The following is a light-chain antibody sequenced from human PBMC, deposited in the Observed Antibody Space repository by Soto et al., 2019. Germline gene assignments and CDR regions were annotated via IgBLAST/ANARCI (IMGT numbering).Light chain of an antibody. CDR1: NIESKS. CDR3: QVWDSSSDHVV. J-gene: IGLJ2*01. Sequence: SYELTQPPSVSVAPEKTARITCGGNNIESKSVHWYQQKPGQAPVLVIYYDSDRPSGIPERFSGSNSGNTATLTISRVEAGDEADYYCQVWDSSSDHVVFGGGTKLTVL. CDR2: YDS. V-gene: IGLV3-21*04.